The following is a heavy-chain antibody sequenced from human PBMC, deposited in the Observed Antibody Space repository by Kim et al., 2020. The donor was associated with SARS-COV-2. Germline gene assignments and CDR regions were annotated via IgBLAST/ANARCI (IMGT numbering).Heavy chain of an antibody. J-gene: IGHJ4*02. Sequence: SETLSLTCTVSGGSISSYYWSWIRQPPGKGLEWIGYIYYSGSTNYNPSLKSRVTISVDTSKNQFSLKLSSVTAADTAVYYCARRRGGEQQLVFDYWGQGTLVTVSS. D-gene: IGHD6-13*01. V-gene: IGHV4-59*08. CDR2: IYYSGST. CDR1: GGSISSYY. CDR3: ARRRGGEQQLVFDY.